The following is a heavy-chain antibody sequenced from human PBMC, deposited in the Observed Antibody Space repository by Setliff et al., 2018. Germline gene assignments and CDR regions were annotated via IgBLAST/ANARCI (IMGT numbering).Heavy chain of an antibody. CDR3: ARINFYVSSGYYYAPDY. Sequence: ASVKVSCKASGFTFRNYAISWVRQAPGQGLEWMGWINNYSFKTNYPQKFLGRVTMTTDTSKSTAYMELKSLRSDDTAVYYCARINFYVSSGYYYAPDYWGQGTLVTVSS. D-gene: IGHD3-22*01. CDR2: INNYSFKT. CDR1: GFTFRNYA. J-gene: IGHJ4*02. V-gene: IGHV1-18*01.